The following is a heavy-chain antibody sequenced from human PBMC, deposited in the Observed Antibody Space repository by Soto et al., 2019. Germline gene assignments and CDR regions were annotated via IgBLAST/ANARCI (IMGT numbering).Heavy chain of an antibody. J-gene: IGHJ4*02. CDR3: ARTTVTKSRDY. CDR2: LFDNGGST. CDR1: GFTFSAYA. D-gene: IGHD4-17*01. V-gene: IGHV3-23*01. Sequence: EVQLLESGGGLVQPGGSLRLSCAASGFTFSAYAMSWVRQAPGKGLEYVSSLFDNGGSTYYADSVRGRFTISRDNSKNTLYLQMNSLRVEDTAVYYCARTTVTKSRDYWGQGTLVTVSS.